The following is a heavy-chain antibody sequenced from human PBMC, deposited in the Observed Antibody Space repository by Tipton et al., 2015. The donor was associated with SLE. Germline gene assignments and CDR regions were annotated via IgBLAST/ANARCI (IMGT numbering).Heavy chain of an antibody. CDR3: ASWFDSSGFPRYFQH. D-gene: IGHD3-22*01. J-gene: IGHJ1*01. V-gene: IGHV1-69*05. CDR2: IIPIFGTA. Sequence: QSGAEVKKPGSSVKVSCKASGGTFSSYAISWVRQAPGQGLEWMGGIIPIFGTANYAQKFQGRVTITTDESTSTAYMELSSLRSEDTAVYYCASWFDSSGFPRYFQHWGQGTLVTVSS. CDR1: GGTFSSYA.